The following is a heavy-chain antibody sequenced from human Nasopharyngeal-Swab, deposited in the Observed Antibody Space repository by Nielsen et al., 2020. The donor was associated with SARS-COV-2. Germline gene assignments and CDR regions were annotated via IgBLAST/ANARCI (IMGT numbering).Heavy chain of an antibody. Sequence: SVKVSCKASGGTFSSYAISWVRQAPGQGLEWMGGIIPIFGTANYAQKFQGRVTITADESTSTAYMELSSLRSEDTAVYYCARDRGAVARNYYYYGMDVWGQGTAVTVSS. J-gene: IGHJ6*02. CDR3: ARDRGAVARNYYYYGMDV. D-gene: IGHD6-19*01. CDR2: IIPIFGTA. V-gene: IGHV1-69*13. CDR1: GGTFSSYA.